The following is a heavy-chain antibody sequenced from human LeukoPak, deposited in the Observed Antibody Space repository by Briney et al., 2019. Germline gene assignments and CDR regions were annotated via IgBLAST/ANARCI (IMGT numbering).Heavy chain of an antibody. CDR1: GGSICSYY. CDR3: ASSLRPYYFAY. CDR2: IYYSGST. J-gene: IGHJ4*02. V-gene: IGHV4-59*01. Sequence: SETLSLTCTVSGGSICSYYWSWIRQPPGKGLEWIGYIYYSGSTNYNPSLKSRVTISVDTSKNQFSLRLSSVTAADTAAYYCASSLRPYYFAYWGQGTLVTVSS. D-gene: IGHD4-17*01.